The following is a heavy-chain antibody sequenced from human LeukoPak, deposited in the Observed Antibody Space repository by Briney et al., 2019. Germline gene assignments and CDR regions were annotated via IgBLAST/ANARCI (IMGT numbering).Heavy chain of an antibody. CDR1: GSSISSYY. V-gene: IGHV4-59*01. CDR2: IYYSGST. D-gene: IGHD3-10*01. J-gene: IGHJ3*02. Sequence: SETLSLTCTVSGSSISSYYWSWIRQPPGKGLEWIGYIYYSGSTNYNPSLKSRVTISVDTSKNQFSLKLSSVTAADTAVYYCARAPAWFGDAFDIWGQGTMVTVSS. CDR3: ARAPAWFGDAFDI.